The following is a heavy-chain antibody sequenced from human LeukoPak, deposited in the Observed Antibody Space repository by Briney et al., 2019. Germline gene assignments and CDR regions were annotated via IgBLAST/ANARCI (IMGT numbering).Heavy chain of an antibody. CDR2: IYYSGST. CDR1: GGSISSYY. V-gene: IGHV4-59*08. CDR3: AIVVVPAAIEGGAFDI. J-gene: IGHJ3*02. D-gene: IGHD2-2*02. Sequence: PSETLSLTCTVSGGSISSYYWSWIRQPPGKGLEWIGYIYYSGSTNYNPSLKSRVTISIDTSKNQFSLKLSSVTAADTAVYYCAIVVVPAAIEGGAFDIWGQGTMVTVSS.